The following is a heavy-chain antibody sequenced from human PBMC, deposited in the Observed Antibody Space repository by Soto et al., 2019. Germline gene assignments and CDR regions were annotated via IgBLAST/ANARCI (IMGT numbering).Heavy chain of an antibody. CDR3: ARGWSYYSTCYYYGMDV. CDR2: ISGSGGST. CDR1: GFTFSSYA. D-gene: IGHD1-26*01. V-gene: IGHV3-23*01. J-gene: IGHJ6*02. Sequence: PGGSLRLSCAASGFTFSSYAMRWVRQAPGKGLEWVSAISGSGGSTYYADSVKGRFTISRDDAKNSLYLQMNSLGAEDTAVYYCARGWSYYSTCYYYGMDVWGQGTTVSVSS.